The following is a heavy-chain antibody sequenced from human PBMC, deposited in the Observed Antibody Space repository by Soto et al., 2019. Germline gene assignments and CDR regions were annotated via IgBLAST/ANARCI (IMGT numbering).Heavy chain of an antibody. V-gene: IGHV1-8*01. CDR3: ASTSAPNRVFCYYFDY. CDR2: MNPNSGNT. J-gene: IGHJ4*02. CDR1: GYTFTSYD. D-gene: IGHD2-8*01. Sequence: QGQLVQSGAEVKKPGASVKVSCKASGYTFTSYDINWVRQATGQGLEWMRWMNPNSGNTGYEQKFQGRITLTRNTPISKANMGLSSLRAEVTAVYYCASTSAPNRVFCYYFDYRGQGTLVTVSS.